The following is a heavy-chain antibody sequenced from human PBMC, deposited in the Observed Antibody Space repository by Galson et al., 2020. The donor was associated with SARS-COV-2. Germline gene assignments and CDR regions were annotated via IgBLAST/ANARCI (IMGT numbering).Heavy chain of an antibody. J-gene: IGHJ6*02. Sequence: GESLKISCKGSGYSFTSYWIGWVRQMPGKGLEWMGIIYPGDSDTRYSPSFQGQVTISADKSISTAYLQWSSLKASDTAMYYCARSIVVVPAANRSYYYYYGMDVWGQGTTVTVSS. V-gene: IGHV5-51*01. D-gene: IGHD2-2*01. CDR2: IYPGDSDT. CDR1: GYSFTSYW. CDR3: ARSIVVVPAANRSYYYYYGMDV.